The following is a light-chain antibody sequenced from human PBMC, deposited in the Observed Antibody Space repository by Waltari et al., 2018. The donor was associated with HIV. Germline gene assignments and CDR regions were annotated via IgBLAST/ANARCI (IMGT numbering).Light chain of an antibody. CDR2: RAS. CDR3: QQYSAFPWT. Sequence: DIQMTQSLSTLSASMGARVSITCRASQSISNWLAWYQQKPGQAPKLLIYRASTLESGVPSRFSSSGSGTEFTLTINNLQPDDFATYYCQQYSAFPWTFGQGAKVEIK. V-gene: IGKV1-5*03. CDR1: QSISNW. J-gene: IGKJ1*01.